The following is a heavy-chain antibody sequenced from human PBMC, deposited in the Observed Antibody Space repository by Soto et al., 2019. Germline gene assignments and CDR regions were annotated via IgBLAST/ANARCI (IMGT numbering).Heavy chain of an antibody. D-gene: IGHD6-13*01. V-gene: IGHV1-2*04. Sequence: ASVKVSCKASGYTFTGYYMHWVRQAPGQGLEWMGWINPNSGGTNYAQKFQGWVTMTRDTSISTAYMELSRLRSDDTAVYYCARSHSSRHRRVDYWGQGTLVTVAS. J-gene: IGHJ4*02. CDR3: ARSHSSRHRRVDY. CDR1: GYTFTGYY. CDR2: INPNSGGT.